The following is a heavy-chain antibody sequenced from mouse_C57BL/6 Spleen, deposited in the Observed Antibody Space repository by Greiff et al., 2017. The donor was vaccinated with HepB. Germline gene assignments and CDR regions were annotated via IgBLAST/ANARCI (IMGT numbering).Heavy chain of an antibody. CDR2: IDPEDGET. Sequence: VQLQQSGAELVKPGASVKLSCTASGFNIKDYYMPWVKQRTEQGLAWIGRIDPEDGETKYAPKFQGKATITADTSSNTAYLQLCSLSSEDTAVYSCVYYGNYPYAMDYWGQGTSVTVSS. J-gene: IGHJ4*01. CDR1: GFNIKDYY. CDR3: VYYGNYPYAMDY. V-gene: IGHV14-2*01. D-gene: IGHD2-1*01.